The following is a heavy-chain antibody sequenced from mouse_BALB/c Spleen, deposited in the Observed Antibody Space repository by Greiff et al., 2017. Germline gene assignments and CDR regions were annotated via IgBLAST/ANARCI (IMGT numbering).Heavy chain of an antibody. CDR3: ARLGAWDEGVIYATDY. Sequence: EVQLQQSGPELVKPGASVKIPCKASGYTFTDYNMDWVKQSHGKSLEWIGDINPNNGGTIYNQKFKGKATLTVDKSSSTAYMELRSLTSEDTAVYYCARLGAWDEGVIYATDYWGQGTSVTVSS. D-gene: IGHD4-1*01. CDR2: INPNNGGT. J-gene: IGHJ4*01. CDR1: GYTFTDYN. V-gene: IGHV1-18*01.